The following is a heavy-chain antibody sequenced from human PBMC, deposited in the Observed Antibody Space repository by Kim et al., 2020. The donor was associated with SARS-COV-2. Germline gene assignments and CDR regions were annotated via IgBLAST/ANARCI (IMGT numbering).Heavy chain of an antibody. CDR3: ARLYDILTWVDY. V-gene: IGHV5-51*01. D-gene: IGHD3-9*01. J-gene: IGHJ4*02. Sequence: YSPSFQGQVTISADKSISTAYLQWSSLKASDTAMYYCARLYDILTWVDYWGQGTLVTVSS.